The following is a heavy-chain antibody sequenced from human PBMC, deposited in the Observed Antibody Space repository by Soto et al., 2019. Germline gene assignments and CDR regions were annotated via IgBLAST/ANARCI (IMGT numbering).Heavy chain of an antibody. CDR1: GFTFISYS. V-gene: IGHV3-48*01. CDR2: ISSSSTTM. J-gene: IGHJ4*02. D-gene: IGHD4-17*01. Sequence: PGGSLRLSCAASGFTFISYSMNWVLQAPGKGLEWVSYISSSSTTMYYADSVKGRFIISRDNAMNSLDLQMNSLRAEDTAVYYCARDGSYGDFSWGQVTLVTVSS. CDR3: ARDGSYGDFS.